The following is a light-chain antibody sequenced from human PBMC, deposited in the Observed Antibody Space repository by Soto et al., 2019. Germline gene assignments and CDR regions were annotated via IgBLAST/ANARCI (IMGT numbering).Light chain of an antibody. CDR3: QQSVSPLLT. V-gene: IGKV1-39*01. CDR2: AAS. CDR1: QTLNNY. Sequence: DIQMTQSPYSVSTSGGDIVTITCRASQTLNNYLTWFQQKPGKAPKVLIYAASTLQSGVPSRFSGSGSGAEFTLTISSLQPEDFATYYCQQSVSPLLTFGGGTKVELK. J-gene: IGKJ4*01.